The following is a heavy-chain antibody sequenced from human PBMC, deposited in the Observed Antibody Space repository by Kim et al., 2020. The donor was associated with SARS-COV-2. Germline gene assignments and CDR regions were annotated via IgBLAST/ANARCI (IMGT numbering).Heavy chain of an antibody. Sequence: GGSLRLSCAASGFTFSSYAMHWVRQAPGKGLEWVAVISYDGSNKYYADSVKGRFTISRDNSKNKLYLQTNSLRAEDTAVYYCARTFRSGSLGVNDAFDIWGQGTMVTVSS. CDR1: GFTFSSYA. CDR2: ISYDGSNK. CDR3: ARTFRSGSLGVNDAFDI. D-gene: IGHD3-10*01. J-gene: IGHJ3*02. V-gene: IGHV3-30*04.